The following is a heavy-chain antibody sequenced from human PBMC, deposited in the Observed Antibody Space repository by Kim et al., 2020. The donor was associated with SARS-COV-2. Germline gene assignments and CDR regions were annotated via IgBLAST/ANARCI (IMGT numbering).Heavy chain of an antibody. CDR3: ARDYPNYYDSSGYYN. D-gene: IGHD3-22*01. CDR1: GYTFTSYA. J-gene: IGHJ4*02. Sequence: ASVKVSCKASGYTFTSYAMNWVRQAPGQGLEWMGWINTNTGNPTYAQGFTGRFVFSLDTSVSTAYLQISSLKAEDTAMYYCARDYPNYYDSSGYYNWGQGTLVTVSS. V-gene: IGHV7-4-1*02. CDR2: INTNTGNP.